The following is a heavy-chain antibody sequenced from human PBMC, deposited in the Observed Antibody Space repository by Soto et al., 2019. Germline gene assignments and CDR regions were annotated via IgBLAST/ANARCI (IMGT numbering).Heavy chain of an antibody. Sequence: EVQLLESGGGLVQPGGSLRLSCAASGFTFSSYAMSWVRQAPGKGLEWVSAISGSGGSTYYADSVKGRFTISRDNSKNTLYRQMNSRRAEDTAVYYCAKGQAIFGVVTLNWFDPWGQGTLVTVSS. CDR3: AKGQAIFGVVTLNWFDP. D-gene: IGHD3-3*01. CDR2: ISGSGGST. V-gene: IGHV3-23*01. CDR1: GFTFSSYA. J-gene: IGHJ5*02.